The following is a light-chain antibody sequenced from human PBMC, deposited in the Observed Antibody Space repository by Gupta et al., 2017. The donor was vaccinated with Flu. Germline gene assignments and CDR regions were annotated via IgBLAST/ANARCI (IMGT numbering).Light chain of an antibody. V-gene: IGKV1-17*01. CDR3: PHQNNYPIT. J-gene: IGKJ5*01. CDR2: AAS. Sequence: VGDRVTITCRASQRIRNDLGWNQQNPGKARTRLIYAASRVQSGVPWRLSGGGSGTEFTLIISSLQPEDFATYSYPHQNNYPITCGQETRLEIK. CDR1: QRIRND.